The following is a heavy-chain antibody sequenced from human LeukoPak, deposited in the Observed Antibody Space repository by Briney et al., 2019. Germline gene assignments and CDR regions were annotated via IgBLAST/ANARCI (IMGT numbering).Heavy chain of an antibody. CDR3: SSPSHYCSGGSCYSNWFDP. V-gene: IGHV1-2*02. CDR1: GYTSTAYY. D-gene: IGHD2-15*01. J-gene: IGHJ5*02. Sequence: ASVKVSCKPSGYTSTAYYMHWVRQTPQQGVEWMGWINPNRGWRNYAQKFQGRVTINRDTSISTAYMELSRLTSDDTAVYYCSSPSHYCSGGSCYSNWFDPWGQGTLVTVCS. CDR2: INPNRGWR.